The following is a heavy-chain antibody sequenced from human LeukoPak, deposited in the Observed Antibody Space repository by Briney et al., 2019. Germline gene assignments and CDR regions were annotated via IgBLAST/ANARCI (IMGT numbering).Heavy chain of an antibody. D-gene: IGHD6-19*01. CDR1: GGSISSYY. Sequence: SETLSLTCTVSGGSISSYYWSWIRQPPGKGLEWIGYIYYSGSTNYNPSLKSRVTISVDTSKNQYSLKLSSVTAADTAVYYCARGGSSGWYEQIDYWGQGALVTVSS. CDR2: IYYSGST. J-gene: IGHJ4*02. V-gene: IGHV4-59*01. CDR3: ARGGSSGWYEQIDY.